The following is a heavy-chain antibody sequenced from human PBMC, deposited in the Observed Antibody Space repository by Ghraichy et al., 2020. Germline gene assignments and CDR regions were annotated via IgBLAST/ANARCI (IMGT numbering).Heavy chain of an antibody. CDR1: GFSFASYA. J-gene: IGHJ4*02. CDR2: NTGSGETT. CDR3: ARHPVSYYDVLSGFYPLDY. Sequence: GGSLRLSCAASGFSFASYAMSWVRQVPGKGLQWVSGNTGSGETTHYAESVRGRFSISRDNPKSTLFLQMNSLRAEDTAIYYCARHPVSYYDVLSGFYPLDYWGQGTLVTVSS. D-gene: IGHD3-3*01. V-gene: IGHV3-23*01.